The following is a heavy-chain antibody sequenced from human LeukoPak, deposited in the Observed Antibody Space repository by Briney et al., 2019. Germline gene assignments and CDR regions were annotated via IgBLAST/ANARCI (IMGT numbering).Heavy chain of an antibody. CDR2: FYTSGST. J-gene: IGHJ4*02. CDR3: AREMYYLLDS. Sequence: PSETLSLTCTVSGGSIGSGDYYWSWIRQPAGKGLDWIWRFYTSGSTNYNPSLKSRVTISADTSKNQFSLKLTSVTAADRAGYFCAREMYYLLDSWGQGTLVTVSS. V-gene: IGHV4-61*02. CDR1: GGSIGSGDYY. D-gene: IGHD2/OR15-2a*01.